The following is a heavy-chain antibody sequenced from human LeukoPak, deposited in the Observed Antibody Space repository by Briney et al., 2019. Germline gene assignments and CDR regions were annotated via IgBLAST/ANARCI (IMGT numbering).Heavy chain of an antibody. J-gene: IGHJ4*02. CDR2: ISDSGGST. V-gene: IGHV3-23*01. CDR1: GFTFSSYA. Sequence: GGSLRLSCAASGFTFSSYAMSWVRQAPGKGLEWVSAISDSGGSTYYADSVKGRFTISRDNAKNSLYLQMNSLRAEDTAVYYCAKTLTMILVLRGGFDYWGQGALVTVSS. D-gene: IGHD3-22*01. CDR3: AKTLTMILVLRGGFDY.